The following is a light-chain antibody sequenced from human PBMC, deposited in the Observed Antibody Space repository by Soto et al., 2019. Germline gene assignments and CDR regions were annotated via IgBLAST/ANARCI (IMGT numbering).Light chain of an antibody. Sequence: QSVLTQPPSASGTPGQRVTISCSGSSSDIGSNYVYWYQQLPGTAPKLRIYRNNQRPSGVPDRFSGSKSDTSASLAISGLRSEDEADYYCAAWDDSLSGSWVFGGGTKLTVL. CDR3: AAWDDSLSGSWV. V-gene: IGLV1-47*01. CDR2: RNN. CDR1: SSDIGSNY. J-gene: IGLJ3*02.